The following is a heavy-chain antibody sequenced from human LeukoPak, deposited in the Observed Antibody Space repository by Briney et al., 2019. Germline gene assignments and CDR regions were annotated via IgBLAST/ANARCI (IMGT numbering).Heavy chain of an antibody. CDR2: ISDSGGRI. V-gene: IGHV3-23*01. D-gene: IGHD1-26*01. CDR3: ARDLGWALDY. CDR1: GFTFNSYA. J-gene: IGHJ4*02. Sequence: GGSLRLSCAASGFTFNSYAMTWVRQAPGKGLEWVSVISDSGGRIYYADSVKGRFTISRDNSKNTLYLHMNSLRAEDTAVYYCARDLGWALDYWGQGTLVTVSS.